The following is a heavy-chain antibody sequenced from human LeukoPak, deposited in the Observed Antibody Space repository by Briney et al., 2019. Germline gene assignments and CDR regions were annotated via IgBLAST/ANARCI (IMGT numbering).Heavy chain of an antibody. CDR3: RGPYGASISKWFDP. D-gene: IGHD4/OR15-4a*01. V-gene: IGHV4-59*03. Sequence: SETLSLTCTVSRGSISGYSWSWIRQSPGGGLEWIGYIYYSGDTAYNPSLRSRVTFSVDTSKNQFSLQLRSVTTTDTAVYCVRGPYGASISKWFDPWGQGTQVIVSP. CDR2: IYYSGDT. CDR1: RGSISGYS. J-gene: IGHJ5*02.